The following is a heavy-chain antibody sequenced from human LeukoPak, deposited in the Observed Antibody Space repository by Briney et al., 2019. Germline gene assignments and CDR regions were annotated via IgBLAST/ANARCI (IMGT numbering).Heavy chain of an antibody. J-gene: IGHJ5*01. D-gene: IGHD2-2*01. CDR2: IKQDGSEK. V-gene: IGHV3-7*01. Sequence: PGGSLRLSCAASGFTFSSYWMSWVRQAQGKGLEWVANIKQDGSEKYYVDSVKGRFTISRDNAKNSLYLQMNSLRAEDTAVYYCARDIVVVPAAENWFDPWGQGTLVTGSS. CDR3: ARDIVVVPAAENWFDP. CDR1: GFTFSSYW.